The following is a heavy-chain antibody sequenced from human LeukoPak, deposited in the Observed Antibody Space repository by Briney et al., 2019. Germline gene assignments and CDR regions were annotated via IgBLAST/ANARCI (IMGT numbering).Heavy chain of an antibody. CDR2: MSGSGGST. Sequence: GGPLRLSCAASGFTFSSYAMSWVRQAPGKGLEWVSAMSGSGGSTYYADSVKGRFTISRDNSKNTLYLQMNSLRAEDTAVYYCAKLSNDYGPSRNYYYYYGMDVWGQGTTVTVSS. V-gene: IGHV3-23*01. CDR1: GFTFSSYA. CDR3: AKLSNDYGPSRNYYYYYGMDV. J-gene: IGHJ6*02. D-gene: IGHD4-17*01.